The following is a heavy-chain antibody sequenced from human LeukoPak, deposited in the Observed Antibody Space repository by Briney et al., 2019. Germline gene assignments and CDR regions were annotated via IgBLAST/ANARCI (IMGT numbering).Heavy chain of an antibody. V-gene: IGHV3-9*01. CDR1: GFTFDDYA. D-gene: IGHD6-19*01. CDR2: ISWNSGSI. J-gene: IGHJ6*02. Sequence: GGSLRLSCAASGFTFDDYAMHWVRQAPGKGVEWVSGISWNSGSIGYADSVKGRFTISRDNAKNSLYLQMNSLRAEDTALYYCAKENARYSSGWWRDHYYYGMDVWGQGTTVTVSS. CDR3: AKENARYSSGWWRDHYYYGMDV.